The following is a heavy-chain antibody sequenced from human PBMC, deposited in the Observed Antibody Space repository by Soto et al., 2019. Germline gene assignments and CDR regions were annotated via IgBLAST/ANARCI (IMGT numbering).Heavy chain of an antibody. CDR2: ISYDGSNK. D-gene: IGHD3-22*01. CDR1: GFTFISYG. Sequence: PGGSLRLSCASSGFTFISYGMHWVRQAPGKGLEWVAVISYDGSNKYYADSVKGRFTISRDNSKNTLYLQMNSLRAEDTAVYYCAKDLLGYDSSGLDAFDIWGQGTMVTVSS. CDR3: AKDLLGYDSSGLDAFDI. J-gene: IGHJ3*02. V-gene: IGHV3-30*18.